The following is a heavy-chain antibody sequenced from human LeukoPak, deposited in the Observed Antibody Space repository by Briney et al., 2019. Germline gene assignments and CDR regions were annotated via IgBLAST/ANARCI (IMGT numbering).Heavy chain of an antibody. Sequence: GGSLRLSCAASGFTFSSYAMHWVRQAPGKGLEWVAVISYDGSNKYYADSVKGRFTIFRDNSKNTLYLRMNSLRAEDTAVYYCAREYCSGGSCYSDYWGQGTLVTVSS. J-gene: IGHJ4*02. D-gene: IGHD2-15*01. CDR3: AREYCSGGSCYSDY. CDR1: GFTFSSYA. V-gene: IGHV3-30-3*01. CDR2: ISYDGSNK.